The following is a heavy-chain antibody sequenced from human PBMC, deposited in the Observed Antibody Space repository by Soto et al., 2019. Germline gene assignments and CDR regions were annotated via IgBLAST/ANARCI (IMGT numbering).Heavy chain of an antibody. Sequence: QVQLQESGPGLVKPSGTLSLTCAVSSGSISSSNWCSWVRHPPGKVLEWIGEIYHSWSTNYNPSLTIRVTISVDKYKNQFSLKLSSVTAADTAVYYCAGAGTYSYYYYMDVWGKGTPVTVSS. CDR2: IYHSWST. CDR3: AGAGTYSYYYYMDV. D-gene: IGHD1-1*01. CDR1: SGSISSSNW. J-gene: IGHJ6*03. V-gene: IGHV4-4*02.